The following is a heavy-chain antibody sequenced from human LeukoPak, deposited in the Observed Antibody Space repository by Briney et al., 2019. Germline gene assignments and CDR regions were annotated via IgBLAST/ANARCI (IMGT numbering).Heavy chain of an antibody. V-gene: IGHV4-4*07. D-gene: IGHD3-22*01. CDR3: ARVYDSSGYALGWFDP. J-gene: IGHJ5*02. Sequence: SGTLSLTCTVSGGSISSYYWSWIRQPVGKGLGWIGRIYTSGSTNYNPSLKSRVTMSVDTSKNQFSLKLSSVTAADTAVYYCARVYDSSGYALGWFDPWGQGTLVTVSS. CDR2: IYTSGST. CDR1: GGSISSYY.